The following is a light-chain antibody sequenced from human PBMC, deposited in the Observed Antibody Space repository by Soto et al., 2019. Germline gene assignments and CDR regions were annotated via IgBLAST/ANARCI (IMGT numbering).Light chain of an antibody. CDR1: SSDVGGSNF. V-gene: IGLV2-14*01. J-gene: IGLJ1*01. CDR3: ISYTTSTPLYV. CDR2: EVT. Sequence: QSALTQPASVSGSPGQSITISCTGTSSDVGGSNFVSWYQHHPGKAPKVMIYEVTNRPSGVSDRFSASKSGNTASLTISGLQAEDEADYYCISYTTSTPLYVFGTGTKLTVL.